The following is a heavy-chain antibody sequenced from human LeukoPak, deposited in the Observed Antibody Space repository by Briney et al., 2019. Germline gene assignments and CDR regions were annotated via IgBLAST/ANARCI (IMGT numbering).Heavy chain of an antibody. D-gene: IGHD3-22*01. CDR2: ISSRSDST. CDR3: TRGLHQYDSSALGY. V-gene: IGHV3-21*01. CDR1: GFTFSTYA. J-gene: IGHJ4*02. Sequence: AGGSLRLSCAASGFTFSTYAMSWVRQAPGKGLEWVSSISSRSDSTYYVDSVKGRFSFSRDYAKDSVYLQMNSLTAEDTAVYYCTRGLHQYDSSALGYWGQGTLVTVSS.